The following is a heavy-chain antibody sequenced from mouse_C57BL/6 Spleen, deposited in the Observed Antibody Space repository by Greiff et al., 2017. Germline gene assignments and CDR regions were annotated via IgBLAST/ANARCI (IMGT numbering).Heavy chain of an antibody. CDR1: GFTFTDYY. CDR3: ARSYGSSYWYFDV. CDR2: IRNKANGYTT. Sequence: EVQLVESGGGLVQPGGSLSLSCAASGFTFTDYYMSWVRQPPGKALEWLGFIRNKANGYTTGYSACVKGRFTISRDNSQSILYLQMNALRAEDSATYYCARSYGSSYWYFDVWGTGTTVTVSS. D-gene: IGHD1-1*01. V-gene: IGHV7-3*01. J-gene: IGHJ1*03.